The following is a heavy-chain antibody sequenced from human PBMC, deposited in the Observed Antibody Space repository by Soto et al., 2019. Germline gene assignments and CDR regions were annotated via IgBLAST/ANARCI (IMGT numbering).Heavy chain of an antibody. V-gene: IGHV3-30-3*01. CDR1: GFTFSSYA. J-gene: IGHJ6*02. CDR3: ARDLLYQLLEDYYYYGMDV. CDR2: ISYDGSNK. Sequence: GGSLRLSCASSGFTFSSYAMHWVRQAPGKGLEWVAVISYDGSNKYYADSVKGRFTIPRDNSKNTLYLQMNSLRAEDTAVYYCARDLLYQLLEDYYYYGMDVWGQGTTVTVSS. D-gene: IGHD2-2*01.